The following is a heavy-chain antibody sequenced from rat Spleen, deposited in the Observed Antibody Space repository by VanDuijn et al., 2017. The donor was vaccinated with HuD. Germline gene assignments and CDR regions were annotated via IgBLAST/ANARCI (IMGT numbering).Heavy chain of an antibody. D-gene: IGHD1-11*01. J-gene: IGHJ2*01. CDR1: GFSLISYS. V-gene: IGHV2-15*01. CDR2: IWGDGST. Sequence: QVQLKESGPGLVQPSQTLSLTCTVSGFSLISYSVSWVRQPPGKGLEWMGGIWGDGSTNYNSALKSRLSISRDTSKSQVFLKINSLQSEDTAIYFCTRHAYGGYEASDYWGQGVMVTVSS. CDR3: TRHAYGGYEASDY.